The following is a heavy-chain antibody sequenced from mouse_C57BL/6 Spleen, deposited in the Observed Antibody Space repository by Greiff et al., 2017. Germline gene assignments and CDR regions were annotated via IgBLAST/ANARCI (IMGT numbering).Heavy chain of an antibody. CDR1: GYTFTDYY. J-gene: IGHJ4*01. CDR3: AGDYSYYYAMDY. V-gene: IGHV1-26*01. CDR2: INPNNGGT. Sequence: VQLQQSGPELVKPGASVKISCKASGYTFTDYYMNWVKQSHGKSLEWIGDINPNNGGTSYNQKFKGKATLTVDKSSSTAYMELRSLTSEDSAVYYCAGDYSYYYAMDYGGQGTSVTVSS. D-gene: IGHD1-1*01.